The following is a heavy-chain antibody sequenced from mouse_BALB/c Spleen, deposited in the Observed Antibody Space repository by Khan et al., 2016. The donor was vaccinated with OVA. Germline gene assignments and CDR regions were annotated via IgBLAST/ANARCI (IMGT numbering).Heavy chain of an antibody. Sequence: QIQLVQSGPELKKPGETVKISCKASGYTFTDYSMQWVKQAPGKGLKWVGWINTETGEPTYADDFKGRFAFSLETSASTAYLQINNLKNEDTGTYSFTENDYYRGGLYAMDYWGQGTSVTVSS. J-gene: IGHJ4*01. D-gene: IGHD2-3*01. CDR2: INTETGEP. V-gene: IGHV9-2-1*01. CDR3: TENDYYRGGLYAMDY. CDR1: GYTFTDYS.